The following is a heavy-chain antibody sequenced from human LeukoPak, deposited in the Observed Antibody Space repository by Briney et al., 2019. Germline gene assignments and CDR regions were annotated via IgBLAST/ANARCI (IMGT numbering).Heavy chain of an antibody. CDR3: AKYYYDRSVGPFDY. V-gene: IGHV5-51*01. CDR2: IDPGDSDI. D-gene: IGHD3-22*01. J-gene: IGHJ4*02. CDR1: EYRFSDYW. Sequence: GASLKISCKGSEYRFSDYWIGWVRHMPGKGLEWMGIIDPGDSDIRHSPSFQGQVTFSADKSISTAYLQWSSLKASDTAMYYCAKYYYDRSVGPFDYWGEGTLVTVSS.